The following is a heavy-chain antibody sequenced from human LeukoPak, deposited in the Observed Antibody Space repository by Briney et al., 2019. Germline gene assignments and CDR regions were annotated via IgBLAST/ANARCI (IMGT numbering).Heavy chain of an antibody. CDR3: ARTFNDRWSDYGDY. J-gene: IGHJ4*02. V-gene: IGHV1-18*01. CDR1: GYTFTNYG. CDR2: ISPYNGDT. D-gene: IGHD4-23*01. Sequence: ASVKVSCKASGYTFTNYGFSWVRQAPGQGLEWMGWISPYNGDTNYAQNLQARVTMTTDTATSTAYMELRSLRSDDTAVYYCARTFNDRWSDYGDYWGQGTLVTVSS.